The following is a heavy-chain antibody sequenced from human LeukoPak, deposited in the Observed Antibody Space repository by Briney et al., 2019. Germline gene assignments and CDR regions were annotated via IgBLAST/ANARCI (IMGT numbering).Heavy chain of an antibody. J-gene: IGHJ6*03. CDR2: IHYSGST. Sequence: SETLSLTCTVSGGSISNYYWSWIRQPPGKGLEWIGYIHYSGSTSYNPSLKSRVTISVDTSKNQFSLKLRFVTPADTAVFYCARTTEGYCGGGNCYYYYYYMDVWGKGTTVTVSS. CDR1: GGSISNYY. CDR3: ARTTEGYCGGGNCYYYYYYMDV. V-gene: IGHV4-59*01. D-gene: IGHD2-15*01.